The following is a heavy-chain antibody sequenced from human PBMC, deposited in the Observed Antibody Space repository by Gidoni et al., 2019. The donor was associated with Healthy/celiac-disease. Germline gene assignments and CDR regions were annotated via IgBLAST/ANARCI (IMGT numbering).Heavy chain of an antibody. Sequence: PVRSLRLSCAASGFTFSSCGMHWVRQAPGKGLEWVAVIWYDGSNKYYADSGKGRFTISRDKSKNTLYLQMNSLRAEDTAVYYGARAAGGVAGTWYYGMDVWGQGTTVTVSS. CDR3: ARAAGGVAGTWYYGMDV. D-gene: IGHD6-19*01. CDR2: IWYDGSNK. V-gene: IGHV3-33*01. J-gene: IGHJ6*02. CDR1: GFTFSSCG.